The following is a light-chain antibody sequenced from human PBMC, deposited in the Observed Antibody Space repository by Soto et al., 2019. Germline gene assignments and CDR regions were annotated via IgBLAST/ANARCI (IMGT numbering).Light chain of an antibody. CDR2: GAS. CDR3: QQYGSSPRT. Sequence: EIVMTQSPGTLSLSPGEVATLSCRASQSVSGSYLAWYQQKPGQAPRLLIYGASNRATGIPDRFSGSGSGTDFTLTISRLEPEDFAVYYCQQYGSSPRTFGQGTKVDIK. J-gene: IGKJ1*01. CDR1: QSVSGSY. V-gene: IGKV3-20*01.